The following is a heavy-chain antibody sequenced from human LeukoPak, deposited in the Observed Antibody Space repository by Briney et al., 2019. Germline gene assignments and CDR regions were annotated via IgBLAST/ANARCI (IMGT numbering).Heavy chain of an antibody. CDR1: GASISSYY. J-gene: IGHJ4*02. Sequence: SETLSLTCTVSGASISSYYWTWIRQPPGKGLEWIGYIYYSGSTNYNPSLKSRVTMSVDTSKKQFSLRLSSVTAADTAVYYCARTPIYYFDNSGYYNWGQGTLVTVSS. V-gene: IGHV4-59*12. CDR3: ARTPIYYFDNSGYYN. D-gene: IGHD3-22*01. CDR2: IYYSGST.